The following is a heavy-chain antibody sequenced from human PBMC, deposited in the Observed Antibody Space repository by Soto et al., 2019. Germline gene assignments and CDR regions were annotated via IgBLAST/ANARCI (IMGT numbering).Heavy chain of an antibody. D-gene: IGHD1-20*01. CDR3: ERDGLTPRGDWYFDL. CDR1: GGSISSGGYY. V-gene: IGHV4-31*03. J-gene: IGHJ2*01. CDR2: IYSSGST. Sequence: QVQLQESGPGLVKPSQTLSLTCTVSGGSISSGGYYWSWIRQHPGKGLEWIGYIYSSGSTYYHPSLKGRGTISVDTSKNQFSRKRSSVTAADTAVYSCERDGLTPRGDWYFDLWGRGTLVTVSS.